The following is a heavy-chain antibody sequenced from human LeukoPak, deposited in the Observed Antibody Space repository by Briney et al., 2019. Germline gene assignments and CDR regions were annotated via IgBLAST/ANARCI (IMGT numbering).Heavy chain of an antibody. CDR1: GGSISSSGYY. J-gene: IGHJ4*02. D-gene: IGHD4-17*01. CDR3: ARLTVTTGTRGDYFDY. Sequence: SETLSLTCTVSGGSISSSGYYWGWIRQPPGKGLEWIGNIYYGGSAYYNPSLKSRVTISVDTSKNQFSLKLSSVTAADTAVYYCARLTVTTGTRGDYFDYWGQGTLVTVSS. CDR2: IYYGGSA. V-gene: IGHV4-39*01.